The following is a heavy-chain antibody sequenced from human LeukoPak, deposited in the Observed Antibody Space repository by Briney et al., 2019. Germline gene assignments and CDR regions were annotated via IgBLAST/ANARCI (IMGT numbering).Heavy chain of an antibody. V-gene: IGHV3-53*01. D-gene: IGHD4-17*01. CDR2: IYSGGNT. CDR1: GFTVSSNY. CDR3: ARAWYGDYFDY. J-gene: IGHJ4*02. Sequence: GGSLRLSCAASGFTVSSNYMSWVRQAPGKGLEWVSIIYSGGNTYYVDSVKGRFTISRDNSKNTLYLQMNSLRAEDTAVYYCARAWYGDYFDYWGQGTLVTVSS.